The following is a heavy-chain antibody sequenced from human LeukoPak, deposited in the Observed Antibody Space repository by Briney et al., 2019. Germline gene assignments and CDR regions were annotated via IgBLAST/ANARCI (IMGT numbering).Heavy chain of an antibody. D-gene: IGHD6-13*01. CDR3: ARDGLGIAAADHPADFDY. CDR1: GDSVSSNNAA. CDR2: TYYRSKWYN. V-gene: IGHV6-1*01. Sequence: SQTLSLTCAISGDSVSSNNAAWNWIRQSPSRGLEWLGRTYYRSKWYNDYAVSVKSRVTINPDTSKNQFSLQLNSLAPEDTAVYYCARDGLGIAAADHPADFDYWGQGTLVTVSS. J-gene: IGHJ4*02.